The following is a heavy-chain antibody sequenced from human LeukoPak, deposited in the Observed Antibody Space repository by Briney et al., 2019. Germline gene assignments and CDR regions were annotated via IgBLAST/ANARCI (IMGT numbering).Heavy chain of an antibody. Sequence: GGSLRLSCAASGFTFSSYSMNWVRQAPGKGLEWVSSISSSSSYIYYADSVKGRFTISRDNAKNSLYLRMNSLRAEDTAVYYCARGDSWDFALSDFDYWGQGTLVTVSS. V-gene: IGHV3-21*01. CDR2: ISSSSSYI. D-gene: IGHD6-13*01. CDR1: GFTFSSYS. CDR3: ARGDSWDFALSDFDY. J-gene: IGHJ4*02.